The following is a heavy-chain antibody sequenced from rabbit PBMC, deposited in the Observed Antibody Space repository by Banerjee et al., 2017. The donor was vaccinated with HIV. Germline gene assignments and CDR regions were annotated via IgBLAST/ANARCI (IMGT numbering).Heavy chain of an antibody. CDR1: GFSFSSSYY. D-gene: IGHD7-1*01. Sequence: QEQLVESGGGLVQPEGSLTLTCTASGFSFSSSYYMCWVRQAPGKGPEWIACIGTSSGSTWYASWVNGRFTISKTSSTTVTLQMTSLTAADTATYFCARDTDYPGYGFTDLNLWGQGTLVTVS. CDR3: ARDTDYPGYGFTDLNL. J-gene: IGHJ4*01. V-gene: IGHV1S45*01. CDR2: IGTSSGST.